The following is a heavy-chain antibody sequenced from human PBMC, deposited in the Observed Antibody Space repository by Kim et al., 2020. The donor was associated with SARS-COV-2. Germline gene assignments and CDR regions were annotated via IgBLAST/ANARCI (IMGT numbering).Heavy chain of an antibody. Sequence: SGPTLVKPTQTLTLTCTFSGFSLSTSGVGVGWIRQPPGKALEWLALIYWDDDKRYSPSLKSRLTITKDTSKNQVVLTMTNMDPVDTATYYCAHMGITMVRGSFDPWGQGTLVTVSS. CDR2: IYWDDDK. J-gene: IGHJ5*02. CDR1: GFSLSTSGVG. CDR3: AHMGITMVRGSFDP. V-gene: IGHV2-5*02. D-gene: IGHD3-10*01.